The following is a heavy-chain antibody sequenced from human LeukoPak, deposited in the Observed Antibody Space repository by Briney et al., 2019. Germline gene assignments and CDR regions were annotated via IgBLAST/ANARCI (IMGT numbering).Heavy chain of an antibody. V-gene: IGHV4-59*01. CDR1: GGSISSYY. D-gene: IGHD6-6*01. Sequence: SETLSLTCTVSGGSISSYYWSCIRQPPGKGLEGIGYIYYSGSTNYNPSLKSRVTISVDTSKNQFSLKLSSVTAADTAVYYCERTSSSRGTGYFDYWGQGTLVTVSS. J-gene: IGHJ4*02. CDR3: ERTSSSRGTGYFDY. CDR2: IYYSGST.